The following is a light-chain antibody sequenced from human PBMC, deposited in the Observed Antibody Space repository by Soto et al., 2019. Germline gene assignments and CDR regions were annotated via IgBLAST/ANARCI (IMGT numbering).Light chain of an antibody. J-gene: IGKJ1*01. CDR3: QQYDSSPRT. CDR1: QSINND. CDR2: GAS. Sequence: EIVMTQSPATLSVSPGERATVSCRASQSINNDLGWYQQKPGQAPRLLIYGASSRATGIPDRFSGSGSGTDFTLTISRLEPEDFAVYYCQQYDSSPRTFGQGTKVDIK. V-gene: IGKV3-20*01.